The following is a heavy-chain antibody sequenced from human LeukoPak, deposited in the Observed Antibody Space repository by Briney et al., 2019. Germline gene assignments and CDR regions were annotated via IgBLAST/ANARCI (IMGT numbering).Heavy chain of an antibody. V-gene: IGHV1-2*06. CDR3: ARMGVADASITTFDY. CDR2: INPNSGGT. D-gene: IGHD3-22*01. CDR1: GYTFTGYY. J-gene: IGHJ4*02. Sequence: ASVKVSCKASGYTFTGYYMHWVRQAPGQGLEWIGRINPNSGGTNYAQKFQGSVTMTRDTSISTVYMELNRLRSDDTAVYYCARMGVADASITTFDYWGQGTLVTVSS.